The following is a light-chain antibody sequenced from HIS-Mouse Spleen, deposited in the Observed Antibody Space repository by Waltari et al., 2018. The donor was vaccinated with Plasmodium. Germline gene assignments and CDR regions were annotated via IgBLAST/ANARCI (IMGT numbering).Light chain of an antibody. Sequence: AIWITPSPSLLSASTGDRVTISCRMSQGTSRYLAWYQQKPGKAPELLIYAASTLQSGVPSRFSGSGSGTDFTLTISCLQSEDFATYYCQQYNSYWTFGQGTKVEIK. J-gene: IGKJ1*01. CDR1: QGTSRY. V-gene: IGKV1D-8*02. CDR2: AAS. CDR3: QQYNSYWT.